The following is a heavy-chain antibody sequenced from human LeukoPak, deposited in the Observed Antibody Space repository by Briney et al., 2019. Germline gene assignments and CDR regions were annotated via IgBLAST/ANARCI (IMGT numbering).Heavy chain of an antibody. CDR2: IKSKADGGTT. CDR1: GFIFGNFW. Sequence: KSGGSLRLSCAASGFIFGNFWVSWVRQVPEKGLEWVGRIKSKADGGTTDYAAPVKGRFTVSRDDSRNTVYLQMNSLKTEDTAKYFCTIFVRYSHSNFWGQGTLVTVSS. J-gene: IGHJ4*02. V-gene: IGHV3-15*01. D-gene: IGHD4-11*01. CDR3: TIFVRYSHSNF.